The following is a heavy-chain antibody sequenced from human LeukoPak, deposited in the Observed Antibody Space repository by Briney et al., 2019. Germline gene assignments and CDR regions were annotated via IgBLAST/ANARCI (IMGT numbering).Heavy chain of an antibody. V-gene: IGHV1-2*02. CDR2: INPNSGGT. J-gene: IGHJ4*02. D-gene: IGHD6-19*01. CDR1: GYTFTGYY. Sequence: GASVKVSCKASGYTFTGYYMHWVRQAPGQGLEWMGWINPNSGGTNYAQKFQGRVTMTTDTSTSTAYMELRSLRSDDTAVYYCARGETEGQWLVRREFDYWGQGTLVTVSS. CDR3: ARGETEGQWLVRREFDY.